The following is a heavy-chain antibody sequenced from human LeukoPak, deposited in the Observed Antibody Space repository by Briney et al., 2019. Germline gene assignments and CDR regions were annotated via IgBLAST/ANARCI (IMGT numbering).Heavy chain of an antibody. V-gene: IGHV3-30-3*01. Sequence: PGGSLRLSCAASGFPFSDFSMSWIRQAPGKGLEWVAVISYDGSNKYYADSVKGRFTISRDNSINTVYLQMNSLRAEDTAVYYCARKNDLDFWGQGTLVTVSS. CDR2: ISYDGSNK. CDR1: GFPFSDFS. J-gene: IGHJ4*02. CDR3: ARKNDLDF. D-gene: IGHD1-1*01.